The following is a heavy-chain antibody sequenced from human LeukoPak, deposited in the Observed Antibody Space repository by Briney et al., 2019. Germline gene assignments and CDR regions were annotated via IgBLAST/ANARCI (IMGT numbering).Heavy chain of an antibody. Sequence: GGSLRLSCAASGFTFSNYWMSWVRQAPGKGLEWVANIKQVGSEKYYVDSVKGRFTISRDNAKKSLYLQMNTLRAEDTAIYYCARDEGDCSSTSCPFYYFNYWGQGTLVTVS. CDR1: GFTFSNYW. CDR2: IKQVGSEK. V-gene: IGHV3-7*01. D-gene: IGHD2-2*01. J-gene: IGHJ4*02. CDR3: ARDEGDCSSTSCPFYYFNY.